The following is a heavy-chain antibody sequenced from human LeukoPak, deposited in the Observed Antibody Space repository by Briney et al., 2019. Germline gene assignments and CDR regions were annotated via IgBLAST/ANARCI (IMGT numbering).Heavy chain of an antibody. CDR3: ARGPWPYFDY. Sequence: SETLSLTCTVSGYSISSGYYWGWIRQPPGKGLEWIGSIYHSGSTYYNPSLKSRVTISVDTSKNQFSLKLSSVTAADTAVYYCARGPWPYFDYWGQGTLVTVSS. CDR2: IYHSGST. V-gene: IGHV4-38-2*02. CDR1: GYSISSGYY. J-gene: IGHJ4*02.